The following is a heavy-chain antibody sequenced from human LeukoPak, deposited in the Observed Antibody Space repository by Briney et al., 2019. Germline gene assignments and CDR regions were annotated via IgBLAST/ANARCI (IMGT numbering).Heavy chain of an antibody. CDR2: INWNGGST. CDR1: GLTFRTYA. Sequence: GGSLRLSCAASGLTFRTYAMSWVRQAPGKGLEWVSGINWNGGSTGYADSVKGRFTISRDNSKNTLYLQMNSLRAEDTAVYYCARHLSGITGYTYGRGIDYWGQGTLLTVSS. V-gene: IGHV3-20*04. D-gene: IGHD5-18*01. J-gene: IGHJ4*02. CDR3: ARHLSGITGYTYGRGIDY.